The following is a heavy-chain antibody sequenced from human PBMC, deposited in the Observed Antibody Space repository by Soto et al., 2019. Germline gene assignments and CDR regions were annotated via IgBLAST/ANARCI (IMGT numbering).Heavy chain of an antibody. J-gene: IGHJ6*02. V-gene: IGHV3-23*01. D-gene: IGHD2-2*01. CDR3: ARVIPCYYGLDF. CDR1: GVTFSTYA. Sequence: EGSLRLSCAASGVTFSTYAMTWVRQAPGRGLEWVSAISGSGGSTYYADSVKGRFTISRDNSKNTMYLRMNCMRADDTAVPYCARVIPCYYGLDFWGHGTMVTFSS. CDR2: ISGSGGST.